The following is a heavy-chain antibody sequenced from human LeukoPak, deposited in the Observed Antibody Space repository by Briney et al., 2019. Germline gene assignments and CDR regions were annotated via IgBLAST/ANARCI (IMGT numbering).Heavy chain of an antibody. CDR2: INAGNGNT. CDR3: ARVPDYYDSSGYYYGKPFDY. J-gene: IGHJ4*02. D-gene: IGHD3-22*01. CDR1: GYTFTSYA. Sequence: ASVKVSCKASGYTFTSYAMHWVRQAPGQRLEWMGWINAGNGNTKYSQKFQGRVTITRDTSASTAYMELSSLRSEDTAMYYCARVPDYYDSSGYYYGKPFDYWGQGTLVTVSS. V-gene: IGHV1-3*01.